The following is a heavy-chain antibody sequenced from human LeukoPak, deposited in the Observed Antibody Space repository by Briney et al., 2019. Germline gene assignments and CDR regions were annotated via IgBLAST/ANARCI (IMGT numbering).Heavy chain of an antibody. Sequence: PSETLSLTFTVSGGSISSYYWSWIRQPPGKGLEWIGYIYYSGSTNYNPSLKSRVTISVDTSKNQFSLKLSSVTAADTAVYYCARSLRVDSSGYYYPGDAFDIWGQGTMVTVSS. CDR1: GGSISSYY. CDR2: IYYSGST. J-gene: IGHJ3*02. D-gene: IGHD3-22*01. V-gene: IGHV4-59*08. CDR3: ARSLRVDSSGYYYPGDAFDI.